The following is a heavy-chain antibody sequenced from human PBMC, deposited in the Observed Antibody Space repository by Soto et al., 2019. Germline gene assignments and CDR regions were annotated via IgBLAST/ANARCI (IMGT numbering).Heavy chain of an antibody. D-gene: IGHD6-13*01. CDR1: GFTFSDHY. Sequence: LSLTCAASGFTFSDHYMDWVRQAPGKGLEWVGRTRNKANSYTTEYAASVKCRFTISRDDSKNSLYLQMNSLKTEDTAVYYCARGYRRSWYSDAFDIWGQGTMVTVSS. CDR2: TRNKANSYTT. CDR3: ARGYRRSWYSDAFDI. J-gene: IGHJ3*02. V-gene: IGHV3-72*01.